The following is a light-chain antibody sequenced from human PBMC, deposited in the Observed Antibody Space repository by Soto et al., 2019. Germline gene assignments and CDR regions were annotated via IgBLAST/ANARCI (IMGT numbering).Light chain of an antibody. J-gene: IGLJ2*01. V-gene: IGLV1-51*02. Sequence: QAVVTQPPSVSAAPGQKVTIPCSGSSSNIGNNYVSWYQQFPGTAPKLLIYENDKRPSGIPDRFSGSKSGTSATLGITGLQTGDEADYFCGTWDTSLVAGVFGGGTKLTVL. CDR2: END. CDR3: GTWDTSLVAGV. CDR1: SSNIGNNY.